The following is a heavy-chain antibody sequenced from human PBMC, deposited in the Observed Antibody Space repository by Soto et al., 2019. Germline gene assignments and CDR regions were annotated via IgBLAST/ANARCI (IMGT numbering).Heavy chain of an antibody. CDR1: GGSFKSGSYS. CDR2: VYQTGRT. J-gene: IGHJ4*02. Sequence: PSETLSLTCTVSGGSFKSGSYSWSWFRQPPGKGLEWIGYVYQTGRTSYNPSLKSRVSISMDTSKNQFSLNLDSVTAADTAVYFCARDFAYFDSWGQGTMVTVSS. D-gene: IGHD3-3*01. CDR3: ARDFAYFDS. V-gene: IGHV4-61*01.